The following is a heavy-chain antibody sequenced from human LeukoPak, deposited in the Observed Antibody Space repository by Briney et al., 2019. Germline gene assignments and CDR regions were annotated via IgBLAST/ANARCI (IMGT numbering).Heavy chain of an antibody. D-gene: IGHD3-10*01. CDR3: AKDVTLRGTMVRGVIEGFDY. CDR1: GFTFSSYG. V-gene: IGHV3-23*01. Sequence: GGSLRLSCAASGFTFSSYGMSWVRQAPGKGLEWVSAISGSGGSTYYADSVKGRFTISRDNSKNTLYLQMNSLRAEDTAVYYCAKDVTLRGTMVRGVIEGFDYWGQGTLVTVSS. J-gene: IGHJ4*02. CDR2: ISGSGGST.